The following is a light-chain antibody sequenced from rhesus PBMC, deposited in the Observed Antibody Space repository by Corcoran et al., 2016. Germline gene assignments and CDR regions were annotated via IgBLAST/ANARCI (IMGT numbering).Light chain of an antibody. CDR2: RAS. J-gene: IGKJ1*01. V-gene: IGKV1-69*01. Sequence: DIQMTQSPSSLSASVGDRVTITCRASQGISNWLAWYQQKPGKAPKLLIYRASNLETGVPSRFSGSGAGTDFTLTISSLQPKDIATYYCQQHDNSPWTFGQGTKVEIK. CDR1: QGISNW. CDR3: QQHDNSPWT.